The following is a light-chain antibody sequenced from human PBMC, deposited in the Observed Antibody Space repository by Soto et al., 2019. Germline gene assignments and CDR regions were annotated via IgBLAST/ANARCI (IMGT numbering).Light chain of an antibody. CDR1: SSDVGGYNF. J-gene: IGLJ1*01. Sequence: QSALTQSRSVSGSPGQSVTISCTGTSSDVGGYNFVSWHQQYPGKAPKLIIYDVTKRPSGVPDRFSGSKSGNTASLTISGLQTDDEADYYCCSYAGSYTHVFGTGTKLTVL. CDR3: CSYAGSYTHV. CDR2: DVT. V-gene: IGLV2-11*01.